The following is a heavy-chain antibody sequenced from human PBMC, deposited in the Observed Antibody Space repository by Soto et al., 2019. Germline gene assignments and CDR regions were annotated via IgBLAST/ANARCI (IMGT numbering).Heavy chain of an antibody. V-gene: IGHV3-21*01. CDR1: GFTFNTYD. D-gene: IGHD2-21*01. CDR2: ITAGSAYI. CDR3: VRSGTARLLRHSWFDT. Sequence: EVQLVESGGGLVKPGGFLRLSCAASGFTFNTYDMNWVRQAPGKGLEWVSSITAGSAYIYYADSVRGRITISRDNAKNSLFLQMHSLRAEDTAVYYCVRSGTARLLRHSWFDTWGQGTLVTVSS. J-gene: IGHJ5*02.